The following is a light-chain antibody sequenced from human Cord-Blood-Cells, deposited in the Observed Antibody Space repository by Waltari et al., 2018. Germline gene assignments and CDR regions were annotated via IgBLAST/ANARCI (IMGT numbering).Light chain of an antibody. CDR1: SSDAGGYNY. Sequence: QSALTQPASVSGSPGQSIPISCTGTSSDAGGYNYVSWYQQHPGKAPKLMIYDVSNRPSGVSNRFSGSKSGNTASLTISGLRAEDEADYYCSSYTSSSTLVFGGGTKLTVL. J-gene: IGLJ2*01. V-gene: IGLV2-14*01. CDR2: DVS. CDR3: SSYTSSSTLV.